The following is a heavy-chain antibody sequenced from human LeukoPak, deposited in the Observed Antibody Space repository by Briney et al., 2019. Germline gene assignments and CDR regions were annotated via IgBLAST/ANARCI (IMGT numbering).Heavy chain of an antibody. J-gene: IGHJ4*02. CDR2: ISGSSSAI. Sequence: GGSLRLSCAASGFTFSAYNMIWVRQAPGKGLEWLSYISGSSSAIYYADSVKGRFTISRDNAENSLYLQMNSLRVEDTAFYYCARDLAYSRLDYWGQGMLVTVSS. V-gene: IGHV3-48*04. CDR1: GFTFSAYN. CDR3: ARDLAYSRLDY. D-gene: IGHD5-18*01.